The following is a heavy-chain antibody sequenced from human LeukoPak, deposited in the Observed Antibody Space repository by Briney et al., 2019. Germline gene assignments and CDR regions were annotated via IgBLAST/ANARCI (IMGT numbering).Heavy chain of an antibody. CDR1: GGSFSGYY. CDR3: ARNRVVGAPNFDY. J-gene: IGHJ4*02. V-gene: IGHV4-34*01. Sequence: SETLSLTCAVYGGSFSGYYWSWIRQPPGKGLEWIGEINHSGSTNYNPSLKSRVTISVDTSKNQFSLRLTSVTAADTAAYYCARNRVVGAPNFDYWGQGTLVTVFS. D-gene: IGHD1-26*01. CDR2: INHSGST.